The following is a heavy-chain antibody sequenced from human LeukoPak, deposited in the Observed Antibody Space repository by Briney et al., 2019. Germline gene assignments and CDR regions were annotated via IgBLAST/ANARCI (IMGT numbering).Heavy chain of an antibody. J-gene: IGHJ5*02. V-gene: IGHV4-34*01. CDR3: ARDPGITLNWFDP. CDR2: INHSGST. Sequence: SETLSLTCAVSGGSFSGYYWSWIRQPPGQGLEWIGQINHSGSTDYSPSLKSRVTISVDTSKNQFSLKLSSVTAADTAVYYCARDPGITLNWFDPWGQGTLVTVTS. D-gene: IGHD1-14*01. CDR1: GGSFSGYY.